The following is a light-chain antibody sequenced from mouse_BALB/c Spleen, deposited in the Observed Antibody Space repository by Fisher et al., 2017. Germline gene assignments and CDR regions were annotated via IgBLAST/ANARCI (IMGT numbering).Light chain of an antibody. CDR1: SSVSY. CDR2: DTS. V-gene: IGKV4-59*01. Sequence: IVLTQSPALMSASPGEKVTMTCSASSSVSYMYWYQQKSGTSPKRWIYDTSKLASGVPARFSGSGSGTSYSLTISRMEAEDAATYYCQQWSGYPFTFGGGTKLEIK. J-gene: IGKJ1*01. CDR3: QQWSGYPFT.